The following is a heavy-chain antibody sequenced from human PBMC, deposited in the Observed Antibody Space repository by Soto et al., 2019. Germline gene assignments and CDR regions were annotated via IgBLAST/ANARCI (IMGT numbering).Heavy chain of an antibody. D-gene: IGHD2-15*01. CDR1: GGTFSSYA. CDR3: ARDRGGPYYFDY. V-gene: IGHV1-69*06. CDR2: NIPIFGTA. J-gene: IGHJ4*02. Sequence: QVQLVQSGAEVKKPGSSVKVSCKASGGTFSSYAISWVRQAPGQGLEWMGGNIPIFGTANYAQKFQGRVTITADKSTSTDYMELSSRRSEDTAVYYGARDRGGPYYFDYCGQGTLVTVSS.